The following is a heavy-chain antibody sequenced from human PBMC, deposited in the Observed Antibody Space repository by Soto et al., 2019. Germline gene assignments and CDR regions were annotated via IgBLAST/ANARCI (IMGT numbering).Heavy chain of an antibody. J-gene: IGHJ6*02. V-gene: IGHV3-33*01. CDR1: GFTYSSYV. CDR2: VHYDGTKK. D-gene: IGHD3-3*01. CDR3: ARETSYDFWSGPQTMDV. Sequence: GGSLRRSCAPSGFTYSSYVMHWVRQAPGKWLEWVAVVHYDGTKKYYADSVRGRFTISRDNSENILYLQMNSLRPDDTAVYFCARETSYDFWSGPQTMDVWGQGTTVTVSS.